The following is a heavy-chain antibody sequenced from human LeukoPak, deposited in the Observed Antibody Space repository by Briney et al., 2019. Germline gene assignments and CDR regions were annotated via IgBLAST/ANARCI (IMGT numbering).Heavy chain of an antibody. CDR2: IYYSGST. Sequence: SETLSLTCSVSGDSISSSSSYWGWIRQPPGKGLEWIGSIYYSGSTYYNTSLKSRVTISVDTSKNQFSLKLSSVTAADTAVYYCARDLRYYDILTGYTNTHFDYWGQGTLVTVSS. V-gene: IGHV4-39*07. D-gene: IGHD3-9*01. J-gene: IGHJ4*02. CDR3: ARDLRYYDILTGYTNTHFDY. CDR1: GDSISSSSSY.